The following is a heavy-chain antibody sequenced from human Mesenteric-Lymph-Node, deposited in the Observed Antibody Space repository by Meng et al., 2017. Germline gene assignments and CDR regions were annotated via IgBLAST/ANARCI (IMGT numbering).Heavy chain of an antibody. D-gene: IGHD3-10*01. V-gene: IGHV4-38-2*01. J-gene: IGHJ3*02. CDR3: ARSPVSMVRGVIYAFDI. CDR1: GYSISSGYY. CDR2: IYHSGST. Sequence: SETLSLTCAVSGYSISSGYYWGWIRQPPGKGLEWIGSIYHSGSTYYNPSLKSRVTISVDTSKNQFSLKLSSVTAADTAVYYCARSPVSMVRGVIYAFDIWGQGTMVTVSS.